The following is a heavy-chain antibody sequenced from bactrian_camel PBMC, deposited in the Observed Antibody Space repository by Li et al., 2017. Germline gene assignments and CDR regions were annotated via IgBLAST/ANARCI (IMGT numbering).Heavy chain of an antibody. CDR2: ADADRRT. J-gene: IGHJ4*01. D-gene: IGHD6*01. CDR1: QYTSRRAAC. CDR3: AADPRFSYCTADYFTDTRDFNY. Sequence: DVQLVESGGGSVQAGGSLRLSCAASQYTSRRAACMAWFRQAPGKGREADAAADADRRTIYGDFVEGRFSIDRDNARNILYLRMHDLKSEDTAMYYCAADPRFSYCTADYFTDTRDFNYWGQGTQVTVS. V-gene: IGHV3S42*01.